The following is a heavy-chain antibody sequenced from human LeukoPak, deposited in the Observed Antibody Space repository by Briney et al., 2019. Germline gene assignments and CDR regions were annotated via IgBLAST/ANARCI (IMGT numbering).Heavy chain of an antibody. CDR1: GYTFTSYD. D-gene: IGHD4-17*01. J-gene: IGHJ6*02. CDR2: MDPNSGNT. Sequence: GASVKVSCKASGYTFTSYDLNWVRQATGQGLEWMGWMDPNSGNTGYAQKFQGRVTMTRNTSISTAYMELSSLRSEDTAVYYCARTNHFSSYGDPSYYYVMDVWGQGTTVTVSS. V-gene: IGHV1-8*01. CDR3: ARTNHFSSYGDPSYYYVMDV.